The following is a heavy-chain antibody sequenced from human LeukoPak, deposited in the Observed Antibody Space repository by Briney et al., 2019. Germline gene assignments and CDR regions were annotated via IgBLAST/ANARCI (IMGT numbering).Heavy chain of an antibody. CDR3: ARDSEDYYDSSGYLNY. V-gene: IGHV1-69*04. CDR2: IIPILGIA. CDR1: GGTFSSYA. Sequence: ASVKVSCKASGGTFSSYAISWVRQAPGQGLEWMGRIIPILGIANYAQKFQGRVTITADKSTSTAYMELSSLRSEDTAVYYCARDSEDYYDSSGYLNYWGQGTLVTVSS. J-gene: IGHJ4*02. D-gene: IGHD3-22*01.